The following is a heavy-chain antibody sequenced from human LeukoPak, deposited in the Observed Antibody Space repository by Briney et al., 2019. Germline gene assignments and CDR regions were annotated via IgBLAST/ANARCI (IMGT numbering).Heavy chain of an antibody. Sequence: GGSLRLSCAASGFTFSSYSMSWVRQAPGKGLEWVSTINSGGNTYYADSMKGRFTISRDNSKNTLFLQMNSLRVEDTGVYYCSKDPPISAAGPRYSDRWGQGTLVTVSS. D-gene: IGHD6-13*01. CDR1: GFTFSSYS. V-gene: IGHV3-23*01. CDR2: INSGGNT. J-gene: IGHJ4*02. CDR3: SKDPPISAAGPRYSDR.